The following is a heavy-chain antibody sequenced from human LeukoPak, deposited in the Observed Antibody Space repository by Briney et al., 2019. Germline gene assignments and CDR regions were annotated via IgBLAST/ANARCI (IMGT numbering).Heavy chain of an antibody. D-gene: IGHD3-10*01. Sequence: GRSLRLSCEASGFTFSHFAMHWVRQAPGKGPEWVAVISYDGKKTYFADSVRGRFSLSRDDSQNTVYLQMNSLRDDDTALYYCVKGSTIRGVIPEGQFDYWGQGTLVTVSS. CDR2: ISYDGKKT. J-gene: IGHJ4*02. CDR1: GFTFSHFA. CDR3: VKGSTIRGVIPEGQFDY. V-gene: IGHV3-30*04.